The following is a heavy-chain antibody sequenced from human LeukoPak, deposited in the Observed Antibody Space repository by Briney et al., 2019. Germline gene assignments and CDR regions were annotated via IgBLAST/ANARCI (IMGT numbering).Heavy chain of an antibody. Sequence: GSLRLSCAASGFTFSSYAMSWVRQPPGKGLEWIGEINHSGSTNYNPSLKSRVTISVDTSKNQFSLKLSSVTAADTAVYYCARAYSNYRWFDPWGQGTLVTVSS. V-gene: IGHV4-34*01. CDR1: GFTFSSYA. CDR3: ARAYSNYRWFDP. CDR2: INHSGST. J-gene: IGHJ5*02. D-gene: IGHD4-11*01.